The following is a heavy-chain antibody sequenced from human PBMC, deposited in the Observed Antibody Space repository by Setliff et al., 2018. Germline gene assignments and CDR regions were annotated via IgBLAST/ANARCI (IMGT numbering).Heavy chain of an antibody. V-gene: IGHV4-34*01. Sequence: SETLSLTCAVYGGSFSGYYWSWIRQPPGKGLEWIGEINHSGSTNYNPSLKSRVTISVDTSKNQFSLKLSSVTAADTAVYYCARDQVGSSGYYQWGFYFYYMDVWGKGTTVTVSS. CDR1: GGSFSGYY. CDR2: INHSGST. D-gene: IGHD3-22*01. CDR3: ARDQVGSSGYYQWGFYFYYMDV. J-gene: IGHJ6*03.